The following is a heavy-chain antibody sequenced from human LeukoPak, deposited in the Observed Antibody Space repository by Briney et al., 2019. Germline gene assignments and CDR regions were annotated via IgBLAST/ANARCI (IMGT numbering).Heavy chain of an antibody. CDR1: GGSISSSNYY. V-gene: IGHV4-39*07. J-gene: IGHJ4*02. Sequence: SETLSLTCAVSGGSISSSNYYWDWIRQPPGKGLEWIGSIYYSGSIYYNPSLKSRVTISVDKSKNQFSLKLSSVTAADTAVYYCARDGSGWYRYFDYWGQGTLVTVSS. D-gene: IGHD6-19*01. CDR3: ARDGSGWYRYFDY. CDR2: IYYSGSI.